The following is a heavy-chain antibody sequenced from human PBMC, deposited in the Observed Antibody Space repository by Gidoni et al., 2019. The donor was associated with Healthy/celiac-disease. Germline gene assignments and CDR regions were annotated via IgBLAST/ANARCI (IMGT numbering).Heavy chain of an antibody. V-gene: IGHV4-61*01. CDR2: IYYSGST. D-gene: IGHD3-16*02. J-gene: IGHJ4*02. CDR1: GCSVSIGSYY. Sequence: QVQLQESGPGLVKPSETLSLTCTVSGCSVSIGSYYWSWIRPPPRKGLEWIGYIYYSGSTNYNPSLKSRVTISVDTSKNQFSLKLSSVTAADTAVYYCARSITFGGVIPYYFDYWGQGTLVTVSS. CDR3: ARSITFGGVIPYYFDY.